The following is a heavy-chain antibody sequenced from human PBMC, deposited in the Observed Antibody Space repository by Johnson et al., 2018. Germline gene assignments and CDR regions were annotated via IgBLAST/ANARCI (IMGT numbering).Heavy chain of an antibody. Sequence: VQLVESGGAVVQPGGSLRLSCAASGFTFDEYTMHWFRQVPGQGLVWVSLVPWDGGATFYAASVKGRFTISRDNRKNSLYLQVNSLRTDDTAFYYGAKEEGRCLAFCGQGSQLTGCS. CDR2: VPWDGGAT. CDR3: AKEEGRCLAF. D-gene: IGHD3-10*01. V-gene: IGHV3-43*01. CDR1: GFTFDEYT. J-gene: IGHJ1*01.